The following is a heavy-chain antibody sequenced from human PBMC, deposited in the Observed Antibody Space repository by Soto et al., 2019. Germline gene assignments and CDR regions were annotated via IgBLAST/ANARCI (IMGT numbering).Heavy chain of an antibody. D-gene: IGHD1-1*01. CDR2: IIPLFNVA. CDR3: AASGRNVLRNVYMDTQGVEI. CDR1: GGTFSNFA. J-gene: IGHJ3*02. Sequence: QVQLVQSGPEVKKPGSSVKVSCEASGGTFSNFAVNWVRQAPGQGLEWVGGIIPLFNVAKYAQKFEGRVTMVADDPTSTVYMDLSSLRSDRPAVYYRAASGRNVLRNVYMDTQGVEIWGQGTMVTFSS. V-gene: IGHV1-69*01.